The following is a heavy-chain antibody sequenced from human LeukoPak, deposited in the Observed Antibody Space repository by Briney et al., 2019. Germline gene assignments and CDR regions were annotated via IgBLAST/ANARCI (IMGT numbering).Heavy chain of an antibody. CDR3: AKDFGELLYGDSFDI. CDR1: GFTFSSYG. J-gene: IGHJ3*02. D-gene: IGHD3-10*01. CDR2: ISYDGGIK. Sequence: PGGSLRLSCAASGFTFSSYGMHWVRQAPGKGLEWVAIISYDGGIKYYADSVRGRFTISRDNSKNTLYLQMNSLRAEDTAVYYCAKDFGELLYGDSFDIWGQGTMVTVSS. V-gene: IGHV3-30*18.